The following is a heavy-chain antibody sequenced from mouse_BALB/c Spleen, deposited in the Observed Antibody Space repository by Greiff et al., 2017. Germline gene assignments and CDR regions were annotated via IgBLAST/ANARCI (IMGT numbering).Heavy chain of an antibody. Sequence: QVQLQQSGAELVRPGSSVKISCKASGYAFSSYWMNWVKQRPGQGLEWIGQIYPGDGDTNYNGKFKGKATLTADKSSSTAYMQLSSLTSEDSAVYFCARELITTGMDYWGQGTSVTVSS. V-gene: IGHV1-80*01. CDR3: ARELITTGMDY. J-gene: IGHJ4*01. D-gene: IGHD2-4*01. CDR1: GYAFSSYW. CDR2: IYPGDGDT.